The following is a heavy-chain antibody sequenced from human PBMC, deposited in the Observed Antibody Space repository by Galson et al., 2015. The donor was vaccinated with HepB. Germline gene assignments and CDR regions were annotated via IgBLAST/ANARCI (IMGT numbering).Heavy chain of an antibody. CDR2: TYYRSKWYN. CDR3: ARADLDSISWYFQH. CDR1: GDSVSSNSAA. D-gene: IGHD6-13*01. Sequence: CAISGDSVSSNSAAWNWIRQSPSRGLEWLGRTYYRSKWYNDYAVSVKSRITINPDTSKNQFSLQLNSVTPEDTAVYYCARADLDSISWYFQHWGQGTLVTVSS. V-gene: IGHV6-1*01. J-gene: IGHJ1*01.